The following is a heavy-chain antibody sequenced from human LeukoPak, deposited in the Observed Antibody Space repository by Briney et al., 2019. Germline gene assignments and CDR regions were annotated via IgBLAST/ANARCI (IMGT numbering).Heavy chain of an antibody. CDR3: AKALSTTVTYGFDY. CDR2: INAGNGNT. Sequence: ASVKVSCKASGYTFTSYAMHWVRQAPGQRLEWMGWINAGNGNTKYSQELQGRVTITRDTSASTAYMELSSLRSEDMAVYYCAKALSTTVTYGFDYWGQGTLVTVSS. J-gene: IGHJ4*02. D-gene: IGHD4-11*01. CDR1: GYTFTSYA. V-gene: IGHV1-3*03.